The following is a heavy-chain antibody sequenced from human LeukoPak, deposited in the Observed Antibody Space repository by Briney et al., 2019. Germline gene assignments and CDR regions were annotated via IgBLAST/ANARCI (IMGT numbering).Heavy chain of an antibody. CDR1: GGSISSSTDC. CDR2: IYQSGST. Sequence: SETLSLTCNVSGGSISSSTDCWGWIRQPPGKGLEWIGCIYQSGSTYYNPSLKSRVTISVDTSKNQFSLRLSSVTAAHTAVYYCARDRRLASYDCWGQGTLVTVSS. CDR3: ARDRRLASYDC. V-gene: IGHV4-39*07. J-gene: IGHJ4*02. D-gene: IGHD3-22*01.